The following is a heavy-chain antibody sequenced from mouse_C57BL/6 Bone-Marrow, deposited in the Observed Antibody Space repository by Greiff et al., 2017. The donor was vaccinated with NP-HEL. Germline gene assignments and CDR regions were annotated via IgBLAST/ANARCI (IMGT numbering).Heavy chain of an antibody. J-gene: IGHJ4*01. CDR3: ARVVYAMDY. D-gene: IGHD1-1*02. V-gene: IGHV1-19*01. CDR1: GYTFTDYY. Sequence: EVQLQQSGPVLVKPGASVKMSCKASGYTFTDYYMNWVKQSHGKSLEWIGVINPYNGGTSYNQKFKGKATLTVDTSSSTAYMQLSSLTSEDSAVYYCARVVYAMDYWGQGTSVTVSS. CDR2: INPYNGGT.